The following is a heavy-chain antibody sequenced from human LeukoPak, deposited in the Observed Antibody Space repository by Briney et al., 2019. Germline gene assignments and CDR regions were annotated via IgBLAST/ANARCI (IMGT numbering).Heavy chain of an antibody. V-gene: IGHV3-30*03. J-gene: IGHJ6*02. CDR3: ARLNDFWSGPTLDV. CDR2: ISYDGSNK. D-gene: IGHD3-3*01. Sequence: PGRSLRLSCAASGFTFSSYGMHWVRQAPGKGLEWVAVISYDGSNKYYADSVKGRFTISRDNSKNTLYLQMNSLRAEDTAVYYCARLNDFWSGPTLDVWGQGTTVTVSS. CDR1: GFTFSSYG.